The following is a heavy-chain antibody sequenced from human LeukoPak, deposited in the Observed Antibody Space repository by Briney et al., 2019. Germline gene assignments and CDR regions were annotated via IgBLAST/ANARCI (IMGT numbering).Heavy chain of an antibody. J-gene: IGHJ4*02. D-gene: IGHD3-22*01. CDR2: ITSSGAAT. Sequence: PGGSLRRSCAASGFTFSSYAMSWVRQAPGQGLEWVSSITSSGAATYYADSVKGRFTISRDNSDNTLYLQMNSLRAEDTAVYYCAKDRPNYYGSNGHYYKLNGDCWGQGTLVTVSS. V-gene: IGHV3-23*01. CDR1: GFTFSSYA. CDR3: AKDRPNYYGSNGHYYKLNGDC.